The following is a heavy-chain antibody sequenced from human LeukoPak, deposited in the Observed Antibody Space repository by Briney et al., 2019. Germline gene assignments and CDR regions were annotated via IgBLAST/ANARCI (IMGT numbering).Heavy chain of an antibody. V-gene: IGHV3-11*04. CDR3: ARDLYYYDSSGYNKPITPLGY. CDR2: ISSSGSTI. CDR1: GFTFSDYY. Sequence: GGSLRLSCAASGFTFSDYYMSWIRQAPGKGLEWVSYISSSGSTIYHADSVKGRFTISRDNAKNSLYLQMNSLRAEDTAVYYCARDLYYYDSSGYNKPITPLGYWGQGTLVTVSS. J-gene: IGHJ4*02. D-gene: IGHD3-22*01.